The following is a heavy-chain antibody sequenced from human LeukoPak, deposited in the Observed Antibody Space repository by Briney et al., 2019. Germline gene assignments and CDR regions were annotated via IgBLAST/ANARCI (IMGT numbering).Heavy chain of an antibody. V-gene: IGHV4-39*01. J-gene: IGHJ4*02. CDR2: IYYSGST. Sequence: ASETLSLTCTVSGGSVSSSSYYWGWIRQPPGKGLEWIGSIYYSGSTYYNPSLKSRVTISVDTSKNQFSLKLSSVTAADTAVYYCARAYYHTYYYDSSGYYHPPFDDWGQGTLVTVSS. CDR1: GGSVSSSSYY. CDR3: ARAYYHTYYYDSSGYYHPPFDD. D-gene: IGHD3-22*01.